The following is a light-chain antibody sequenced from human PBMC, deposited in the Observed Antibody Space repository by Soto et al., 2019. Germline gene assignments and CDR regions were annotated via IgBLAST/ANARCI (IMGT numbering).Light chain of an antibody. V-gene: IGLV4-69*01. Sequence: QPVLTQSPSSSASLGASVKLTCTLSSGHSNYAIAWHQQQPEKGPRYLMKLNSDGSHSKGDGIPNRFSGSSSGAERYLTISCLQSEDEADYYCQTWGTGIVIFGGGTNRTVL. J-gene: IGLJ2*01. CDR2: LNSDGSH. CDR3: QTWGTGIVI. CDR1: SGHSNYA.